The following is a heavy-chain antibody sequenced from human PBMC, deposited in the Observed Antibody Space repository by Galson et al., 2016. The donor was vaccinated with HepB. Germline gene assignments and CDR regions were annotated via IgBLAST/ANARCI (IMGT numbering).Heavy chain of an antibody. CDR1: GGSISSGDY. D-gene: IGHD5-18*01. J-gene: IGHJ4*02. CDR3: ARVRSGYNYGSGEYFDY. CDR2: IYDSGNT. V-gene: IGHV4-31*03. Sequence: TLSLTCTVSGGSISSGDYWSWIRQPPGKGLEWIAYIYDSGNTYYNPSLQGRVSMSIDTSKNQFSLKLSSVTAADTAVYYCARVRSGYNYGSGEYFDYWGQGTLVTVSS.